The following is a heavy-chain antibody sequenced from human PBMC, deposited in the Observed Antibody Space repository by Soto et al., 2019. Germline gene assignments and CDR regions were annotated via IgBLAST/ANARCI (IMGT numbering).Heavy chain of an antibody. CDR3: ARHVVPAANYFAY. V-gene: IGHV4-59*08. CDR2: IYYSGST. D-gene: IGHD2-2*01. CDR1: GGSISSYY. J-gene: IGHJ4*02. Sequence: QVQLQESGPGLVKPSETLSLTCTFSGGSISSYYWSWIRQPPGKGLEWIGYIYYSGSTNYNPSLKSRVTISVDTSKNQFSLKLSSVTVADTAVYYCARHVVPAANYFAYWGQGTLVTVSS.